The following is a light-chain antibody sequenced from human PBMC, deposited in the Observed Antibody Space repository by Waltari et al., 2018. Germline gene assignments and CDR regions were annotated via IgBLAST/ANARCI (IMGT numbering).Light chain of an antibody. CDR1: QSISVW. V-gene: IGKV1-5*03. J-gene: IGKJ1*01. CDR2: KAS. CDR3: QQYNSYVWT. Sequence: DIQLTHPPSTLSASVGDKVTVTCRASQSISVWVAWYQQKPGKAPKVLIYKASTLERGVPSRFSGSGSGTEFTLTISSLQPDDFATYYCQQYNSYVWTFGQGTKVEI.